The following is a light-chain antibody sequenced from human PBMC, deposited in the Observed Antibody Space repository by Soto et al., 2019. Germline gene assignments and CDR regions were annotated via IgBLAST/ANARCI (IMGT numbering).Light chain of an antibody. Sequence: QSVLTQPPSVSGAPGQRVTISCTGSSSNIGAGYDVHWYQQLPGTAPKLLIYGNNNWPSGVPDRFSGSKSGTSASLAITGLQAEDEADYYCQSYDRSLSGRVFGTGTKLTVL. CDR3: QSYDRSLSGRV. CDR2: GNN. V-gene: IGLV1-40*01. J-gene: IGLJ1*01. CDR1: SSNIGAGYD.